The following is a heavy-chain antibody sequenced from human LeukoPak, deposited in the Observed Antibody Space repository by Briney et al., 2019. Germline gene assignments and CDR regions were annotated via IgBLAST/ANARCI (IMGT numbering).Heavy chain of an antibody. Sequence: GRSLRLSCAASGFTFDDYAMHWVRQPPGKGLEWVSSISSKSGTIGYADSVKGRFTISRDNAKNSLYLQMNSLRAEDTALYFCARGEYDILTGFFYFDYWGQGTLVTVSS. J-gene: IGHJ4*02. CDR3: ARGEYDILTGFFYFDY. CDR1: GFTFDDYA. V-gene: IGHV3-9*01. CDR2: ISSKSGTI. D-gene: IGHD3-9*01.